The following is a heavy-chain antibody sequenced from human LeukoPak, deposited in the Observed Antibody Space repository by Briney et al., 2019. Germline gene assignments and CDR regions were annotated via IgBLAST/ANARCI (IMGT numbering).Heavy chain of an antibody. Sequence: PSDTLSLTCTVSGASISSSSYYSGWLRQPPGKGLEWIGSIYYSRSTYYHPSLKSLLTISVDTSKNHFSWKLRSVTAAATAVYYCARVEQWLGTDYWGQGTLATVPS. D-gene: IGHD6-19*01. CDR3: ARVEQWLGTDY. J-gene: IGHJ4*02. V-gene: IGHV4-39*07. CDR2: IYYSRST. CDR1: GASISSSSYY.